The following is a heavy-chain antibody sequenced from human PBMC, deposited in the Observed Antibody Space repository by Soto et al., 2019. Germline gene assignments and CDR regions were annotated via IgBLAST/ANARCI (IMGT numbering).Heavy chain of an antibody. D-gene: IGHD6-13*01. J-gene: IGHJ6*02. CDR2: ISGSGGST. Sequence: EVQLLESGGGLVQPGGSLRLSCAASGFTFSSYAMSWVRQAPGKGLEWVSAISGSGGSTYYADSVKGRFTISRDNSKNTLYLQMNSLRAADTEVYYCEKAAVGVAAAISYYYYGMDVWGQGTTVTVSS. V-gene: IGHV3-23*01. CDR1: GFTFSSYA. CDR3: EKAAVGVAAAISYYYYGMDV.